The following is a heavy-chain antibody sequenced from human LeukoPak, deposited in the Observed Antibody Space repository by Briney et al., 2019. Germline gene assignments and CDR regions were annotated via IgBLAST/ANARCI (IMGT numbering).Heavy chain of an antibody. D-gene: IGHD3-22*01. Sequence: PSETLSLTCTVSGGSISSSSYYWGWIRQPPGKGLEWIGSIYYSGSTYYNPSLKSRVTIPVDTSKNQFSLKLSSVTAADTAVYYCARAPRITMIVVVITYFDYWGQGTLVTVSS. CDR2: IYYSGST. V-gene: IGHV4-39*01. CDR1: GGSISSSSYY. CDR3: ARAPRITMIVVVITYFDY. J-gene: IGHJ4*02.